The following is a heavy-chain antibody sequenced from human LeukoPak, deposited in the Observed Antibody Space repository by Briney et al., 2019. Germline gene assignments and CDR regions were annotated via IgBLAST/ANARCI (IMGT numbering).Heavy chain of an antibody. V-gene: IGHV4-59*01. D-gene: IGHD3-22*01. CDR2: IYYSGST. J-gene: IGHJ3*02. CDR1: GGSISSYH. Sequence: SETLSLTCTVSGGSISSYHWSWIRQPPGKGLECIGFIYYSGSTNYNPSLKSRVTISVDTSKNQFSLKLSSVAAADTAVYYCARARNYYDSSDYYYEGDAFDIWGQGTMVTVSS. CDR3: ARARNYYDSSDYYYEGDAFDI.